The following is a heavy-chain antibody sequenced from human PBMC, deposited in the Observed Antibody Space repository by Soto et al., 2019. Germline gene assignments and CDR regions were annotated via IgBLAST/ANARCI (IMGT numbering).Heavy chain of an antibody. V-gene: IGHV4-30-4*01. CDR3: ARDTYSGYDFGL. D-gene: IGHD5-12*01. Sequence: SETLSLTCSVPGASVAGGSYYWSWVRQPPGKGLEWIGYIPSRGRPFYNPSLTSRGTISADTSKNQLSLQLTSVTAADTAVYYCARDTYSGYDFGLWGQGTLVTSPQ. J-gene: IGHJ5*02. CDR2: IPSRGRP. CDR1: GASVAGGSYY.